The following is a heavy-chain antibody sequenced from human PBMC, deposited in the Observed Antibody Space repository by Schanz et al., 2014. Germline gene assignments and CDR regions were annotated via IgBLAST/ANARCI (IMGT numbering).Heavy chain of an antibody. CDR3: AREVGLYDRGWFDP. V-gene: IGHV1-69*08. Sequence: QVQLVQSGAEVKKPGSSMKVSCKASGGTFNSYTINWVRQAPGQGLEWMGRIIPILGIANYAQKFQGRVTITADRSTSTAYMELSSLRSEDTAVYYCAREVGLYDRGWFDPWGQGTLGTVSA. D-gene: IGHD3-22*01. CDR1: GGTFNSYT. CDR2: IIPILGIA. J-gene: IGHJ5*02.